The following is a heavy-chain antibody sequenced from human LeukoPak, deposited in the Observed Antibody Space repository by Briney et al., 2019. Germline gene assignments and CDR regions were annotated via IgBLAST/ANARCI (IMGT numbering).Heavy chain of an antibody. CDR3: ASSESYALMDY. Sequence: SETLALTCTVSGGSISIYYWSWIPQPAGKGLEWIGRIYTSGSTNYNPSLKRRVTMSVDTSKNQFSLKLSSVTAADPAVYSCASSESYALMDYWGQGTLVTVSS. CDR2: IYTSGST. D-gene: IGHD1-26*01. J-gene: IGHJ4*02. V-gene: IGHV4-4*07. CDR1: GGSISIYY.